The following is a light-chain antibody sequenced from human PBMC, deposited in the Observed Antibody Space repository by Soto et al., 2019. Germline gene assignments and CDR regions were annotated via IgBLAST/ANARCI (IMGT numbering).Light chain of an antibody. CDR3: QQRSNWPT. CDR2: DAS. CDR1: QSVSSY. J-gene: IGKJ5*01. Sequence: ELVLTQSPATLSLSPRERATLSCRASQSVSSYLAWYQQKPGQAPRLLIYDASNRATGIPARFSGSGSGTDLTLTISSLEPEDFAVYYCQQRSNWPTLGQGTRLEIK. V-gene: IGKV3-11*01.